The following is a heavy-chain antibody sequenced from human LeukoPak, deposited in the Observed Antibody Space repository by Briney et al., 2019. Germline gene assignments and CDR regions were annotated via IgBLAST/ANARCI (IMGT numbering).Heavy chain of an antibody. J-gene: IGHJ3*02. V-gene: IGHV1-69*01. CDR3: ARARRDSSSSGTYAFDI. Sequence: SVKVSCKASGGTFSSYAISWVRQAPGQGLEWMGGIIPIFGTANYAQKFQGRVTITADESTSTAYMELSSLGSEDTAVYYCARARRDSSSSGTYAFDIWGQGTMVTVSS. CDR2: IIPIFGTA. D-gene: IGHD6-6*01. CDR1: GGTFSSYA.